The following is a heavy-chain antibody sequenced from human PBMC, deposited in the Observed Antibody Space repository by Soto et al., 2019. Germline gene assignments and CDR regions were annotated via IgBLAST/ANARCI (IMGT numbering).Heavy chain of an antibody. Sequence: ASVKVSCKASGYTFTTYDISWVRQATGQGLEWMGWMNPYSGNTGYAQKFQGRVTVTRNTSISTVYMELSGLRAEDTAVYYCAKLKRGDPVSYFDHWGQGILVTVSS. V-gene: IGHV1-8*01. CDR2: MNPYSGNT. CDR3: AKLKRGDPVSYFDH. CDR1: GYTFTTYD. D-gene: IGHD3-3*01. J-gene: IGHJ4*02.